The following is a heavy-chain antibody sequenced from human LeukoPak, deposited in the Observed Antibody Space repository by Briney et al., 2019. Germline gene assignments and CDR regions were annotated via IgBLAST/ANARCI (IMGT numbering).Heavy chain of an antibody. V-gene: IGHV1-2*02. CDR1: GYLVTGFY. D-gene: IGHD2-21*01. J-gene: IGHJ4*02. CDR3: AKRGGALSD. CDR2: MNPNNGDT. Sequence: ASVKVSCKTSGYLVTGFYIHWVRQVPGQGLEWMGWMNPNNGDTKSAPKFQGRVAMTRVTSINTAYMEVTGLTPADTAIYYCAKRGGALSDWGQGTPVTVTA.